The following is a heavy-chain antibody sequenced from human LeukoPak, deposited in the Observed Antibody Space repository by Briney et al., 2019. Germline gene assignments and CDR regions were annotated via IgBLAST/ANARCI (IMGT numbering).Heavy chain of an antibody. CDR1: GGSFSGYY. CDR2: INHSGST. D-gene: IGHD3-22*01. Sequence: SETLSLTCAVYGGSFSGYYWSWIRQPPGKGLEWIGEINHSGSTNYNPSLKSRVTMSVDTSKNQFSLKLSSVTAADTAVYYCARHQGYYYDSSGYFPYYFDYWGQGTLVTVSS. CDR3: ARHQGYYYDSSGYFPYYFDY. J-gene: IGHJ4*02. V-gene: IGHV4-34*01.